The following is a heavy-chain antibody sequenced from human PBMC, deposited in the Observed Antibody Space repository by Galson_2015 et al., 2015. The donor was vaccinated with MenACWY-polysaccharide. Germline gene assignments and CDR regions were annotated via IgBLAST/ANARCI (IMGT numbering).Heavy chain of an antibody. V-gene: IGHV3-74*01. CDR1: GFTFSSYW. J-gene: IGHJ4*02. Sequence: SLRLSCAAPGFTFSSYWMHWVRQAPGKGLVWVSRINSDGSSTSYADSVKGRFTISRDNAKNTLYLQMNSLRAEDTAVYYCARSRYGGYRTDYWGQGTLVTVSS. CDR3: ARSRYGGYRTDY. D-gene: IGHD5-12*01. CDR2: INSDGSST.